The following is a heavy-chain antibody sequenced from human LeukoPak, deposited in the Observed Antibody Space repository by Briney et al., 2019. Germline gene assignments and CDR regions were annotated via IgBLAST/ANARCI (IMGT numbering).Heavy chain of an antibody. J-gene: IGHJ4*02. CDR3: ANHRGSSGWYGHFDY. D-gene: IGHD6-19*01. CDR1: GFTFSSYA. Sequence: GGSLRLSCAASGFTFSSYAMHWVRQAPGKGLEWVAVISYDGSNKYYADSVKGRFTISRDNSKNTLYLQMNSLRAEDTAVYYCANHRGSSGWYGHFDYWGQGTLVTVSS. V-gene: IGHV3-30-3*01. CDR2: ISYDGSNK.